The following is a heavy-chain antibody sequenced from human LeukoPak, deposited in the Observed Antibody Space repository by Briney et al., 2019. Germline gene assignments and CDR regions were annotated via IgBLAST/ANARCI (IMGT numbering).Heavy chain of an antibody. J-gene: IGHJ4*02. CDR1: GFTFSSYE. Sequence: GGSLRLSCAASGFTFSSYEMNWVCQAPGKGLEWVSCISSSGSTIYYADSVKGRLTISRDNAKKSLYLQMNSLRAEDTAVYYCASLTHADYWGQGTLVTVSS. CDR3: ASLTHADY. CDR2: ISSSGSTI. V-gene: IGHV3-48*03.